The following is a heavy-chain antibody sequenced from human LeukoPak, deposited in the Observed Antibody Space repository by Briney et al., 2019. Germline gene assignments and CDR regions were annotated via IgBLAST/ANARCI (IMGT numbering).Heavy chain of an antibody. V-gene: IGHV1-69*08. CDR3: ARAEQQFDPFDI. CDR2: IIPVLSRT. CDR1: GGTFSSYS. D-gene: IGHD6-13*01. J-gene: IGHJ3*02. Sequence: SVKVSCKASGGTFSSYSMNWVRQAPGHGLEWMGGIIPVLSRTNYAQKFQGRVTITADTSTNTAYMELSSPTSEDTAVYFCARAEQQFDPFDIWGQGTLVTVSS.